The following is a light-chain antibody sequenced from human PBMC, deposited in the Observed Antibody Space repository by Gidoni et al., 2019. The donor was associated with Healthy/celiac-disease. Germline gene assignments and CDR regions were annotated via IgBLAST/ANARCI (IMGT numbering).Light chain of an antibody. J-gene: IGKJ3*01. CDR2: SAS. CDR3: QQSYSTPPFT. Sequence: DIQITQSPSSLSASVGDRVTITCRASQSISSYLNWYQQKPGKAPKLLIYSASSLQSGVPSRCSGSGSWTDFTPTISSLQPEDFATDYCQQSYSTPPFTFGPGTKVDIK. V-gene: IGKV1-39*01. CDR1: QSISSY.